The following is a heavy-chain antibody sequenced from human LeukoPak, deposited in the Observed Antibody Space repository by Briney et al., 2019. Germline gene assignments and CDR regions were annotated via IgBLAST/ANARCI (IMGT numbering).Heavy chain of an antibody. D-gene: IGHD5-18*01. Sequence: PSETLSLTCTVSGGSISSYYWSWIRQPPGKGLEWIGYIYYSGSTNYNPSLKSRVTISVDTSKNQFSLKLSSVTAADTAVYYCASVDTAMAFDYWGQGTLVTVSS. J-gene: IGHJ4*02. CDR3: ASVDTAMAFDY. CDR2: IYYSGST. V-gene: IGHV4-59*08. CDR1: GGSISSYY.